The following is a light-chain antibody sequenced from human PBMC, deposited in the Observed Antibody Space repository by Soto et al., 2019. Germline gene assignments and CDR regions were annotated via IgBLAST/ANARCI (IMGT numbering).Light chain of an antibody. CDR2: DAS. Sequence: EIVLTQSPATLSVSPGERATLSCRASQRVSSSLAWYQQKPGQAPRLLVYDASTRATGVPARFSASGSGTEFTLTISSLQSEDSAVYYCQQYKNWLALTFGGGTKVDIK. CDR1: QRVSSS. V-gene: IGKV3-15*01. CDR3: QQYKNWLALT. J-gene: IGKJ4*01.